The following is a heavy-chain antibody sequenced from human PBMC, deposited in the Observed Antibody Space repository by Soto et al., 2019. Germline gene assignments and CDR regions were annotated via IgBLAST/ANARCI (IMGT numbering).Heavy chain of an antibody. J-gene: IGHJ4*02. D-gene: IGHD3-22*01. V-gene: IGHV3-30-3*01. CDR3: AREDELVVSFDY. CDR2: ISYDGSNK. CDR1: GFTFSSYA. Sequence: GGSLRLSCAASGFTFSSYAMHWVRQAPGKGLEWVAVISYDGSNKYYADSVKGRFTISRDNSKNTLYLQMNSLRAEDTAVYYCAREDELVVSFDYWGQGTLVTVSS.